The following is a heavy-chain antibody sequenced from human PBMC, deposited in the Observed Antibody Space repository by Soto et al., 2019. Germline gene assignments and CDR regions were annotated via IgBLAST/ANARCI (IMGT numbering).Heavy chain of an antibody. CDR1: GGTFNTFA. Sequence: QVQLVQSGAEVKKPGSSAKVSCKASGGTFNTFAFTWVRQAPGQGFEWMGGVIPLFNTPDYAQKFQGRVTISADESTSTGYLELSRLGSDDTAVYFCGLASKWELLGYFYGMDVWGQGTTVIVSS. CDR3: GLASKWELLGYFYGMDV. CDR2: VIPLFNTP. J-gene: IGHJ6*02. V-gene: IGHV1-69*01. D-gene: IGHD1-26*01.